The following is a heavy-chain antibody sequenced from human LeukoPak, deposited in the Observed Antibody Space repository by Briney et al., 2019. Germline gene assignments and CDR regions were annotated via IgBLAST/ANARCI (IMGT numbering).Heavy chain of an antibody. CDR2: ISYDGNNI. CDR1: GFTFSSFS. Sequence: GGSLRLSCAASGFTFSSFSMHWVRQAPGKGLEWVAVISYDGNNIYDADSVKGRFTISRDNSKSTVYLQMNSLRVEDAAVYYCSKDLTSDFGGDLDPWGQGTLVTVSS. V-gene: IGHV3-30-3*01. CDR3: SKDLTSDFGGDLDP. D-gene: IGHD3-10*01. J-gene: IGHJ5*02.